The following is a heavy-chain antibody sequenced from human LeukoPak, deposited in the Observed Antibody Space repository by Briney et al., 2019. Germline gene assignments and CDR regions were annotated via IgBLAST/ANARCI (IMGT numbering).Heavy chain of an antibody. V-gene: IGHV1-2*02. D-gene: IGHD5-24*01. J-gene: IGHJ4*02. CDR3: ARDHGYNTNYYFDY. Sequence: GASVKVSCKASGYTFTSYYMHWVRQAPGQGLEWMGWINPNSGGTNYAQKFQGRVTMTRDTSISTAYMELSRLRSDDTAVYYCARDHGYNTNYYFDYWGQGTLVTVSS. CDR1: GYTFTSYY. CDR2: INPNSGGT.